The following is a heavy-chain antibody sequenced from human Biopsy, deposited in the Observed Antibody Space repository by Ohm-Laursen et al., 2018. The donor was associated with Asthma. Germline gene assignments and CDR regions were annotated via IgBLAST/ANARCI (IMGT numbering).Heavy chain of an antibody. Sequence: ASVKVSCKASGYTVTRYAINWVRQAPGQGLEWMGWINTNTGSPTYAQGFTGRFVFSLDTSVNRAHLQISSLKAEDTAVYYCARMISYYHEMRAPFFDYWGQGTLVTVSS. J-gene: IGHJ4*02. CDR3: ARMISYYHEMRAPFFDY. V-gene: IGHV7-4-1*02. CDR2: INTNTGSP. D-gene: IGHD3-22*01. CDR1: GYTVTRYA.